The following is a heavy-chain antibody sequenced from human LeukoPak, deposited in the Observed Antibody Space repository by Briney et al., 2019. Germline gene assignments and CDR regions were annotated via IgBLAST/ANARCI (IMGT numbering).Heavy chain of an antibody. CDR1: GYTFTSYD. CDR3: TVLEWGNNWFDP. V-gene: IGHV1-8*03. Sequence: GASVKVSCKASGYTFTSYDINWVRQATGQGLEWMGWMNPNSGNTGYAQKFQGRVTITRNTSISTAYMELSSLRSEDTAVHYCTVLEWGNNWFDPWGQGTLVTVSS. D-gene: IGHD3-3*01. CDR2: MNPNSGNT. J-gene: IGHJ5*02.